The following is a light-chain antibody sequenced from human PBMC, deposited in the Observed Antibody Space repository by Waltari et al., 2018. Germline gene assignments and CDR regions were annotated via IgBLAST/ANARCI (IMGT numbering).Light chain of an antibody. V-gene: IGKV3-20*01. CDR3: QNHERLPAV. CDR2: GAS. CDR1: QSVGRT. J-gene: IGKJ1*01. Sequence: IVLTQSPGTLSLSPGDRATLSCRASQSVGRTLAWYQKRPGQAPRLLIYGASTRATAIPDRFSGSGSGTDFSLTISRLEPEDFAVYYCQNHERLPAVFGQGTKVEIK.